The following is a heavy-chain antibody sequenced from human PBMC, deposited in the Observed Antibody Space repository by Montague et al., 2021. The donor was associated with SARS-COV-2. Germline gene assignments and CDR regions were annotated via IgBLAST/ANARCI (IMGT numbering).Heavy chain of an antibody. Sequence: TLSLTCTVSGGSISSGSYYWSWIRQPAGKGLEWIGRIYTSGSTNYNPSLKGRVTISVDTSKNQFSLKLSSVTAADTAVYYCARGFDYWGQGTLVTVSS. CDR3: ARGFDY. CDR1: GGSISSGSYY. V-gene: IGHV4-61*02. CDR2: IYTSGST. J-gene: IGHJ4*02.